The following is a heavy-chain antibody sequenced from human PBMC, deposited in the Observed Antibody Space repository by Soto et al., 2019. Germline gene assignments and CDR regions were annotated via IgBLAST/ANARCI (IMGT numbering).Heavy chain of an antibody. CDR3: ARGVESGPPRF. D-gene: IGHD3-3*01. CDR2: IYDSGSP. J-gene: IGHJ4*02. V-gene: IGHV4-59*02. CDR1: AGSVSVYY. Sequence: SETLSLTCTISAGSVSVYYWSWIRQPPGQALEWIGYIYDSGSPYYNPSFRSRVIISSATSKNEISLKLTSATASDTAIYYCARGVESGPPRFWGRGSLVTVSA.